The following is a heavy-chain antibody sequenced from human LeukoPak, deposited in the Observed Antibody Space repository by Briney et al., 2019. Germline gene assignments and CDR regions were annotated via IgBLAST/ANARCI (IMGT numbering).Heavy chain of an antibody. D-gene: IGHD2-21*01. CDR2: ISAYNGNT. Sequence: GASVKVSCKASGGTFSSHVIIWVRQAPGQGLEWMGWISAYNGNTNYAQKLQGRVTMTTDTSTSTAYMELRSLRSDDTAVYCCARVGIPNYYYMDVWGKGTTVTVSS. V-gene: IGHV1-18*01. CDR3: ARVGIPNYYYMDV. CDR1: GGTFSSHV. J-gene: IGHJ6*03.